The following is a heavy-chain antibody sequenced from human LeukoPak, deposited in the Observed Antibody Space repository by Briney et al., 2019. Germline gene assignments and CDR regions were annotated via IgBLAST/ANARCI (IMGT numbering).Heavy chain of an antibody. J-gene: IGHJ4*02. V-gene: IGHV3-33*01. Sequence: GGSLRLSCAASGFTLSSYGMHWVRQAPGKGLEWVAVIWYDGSNKYYADSVKGRFTISRDNSKNTLYLQMNSLRAEDTAVYYCARDVLHSSSWAYYFDYWGQGTLVTVSS. CDR3: ARDVLHSSSWAYYFDY. CDR2: IWYDGSNK. D-gene: IGHD6-13*01. CDR1: GFTLSSYG.